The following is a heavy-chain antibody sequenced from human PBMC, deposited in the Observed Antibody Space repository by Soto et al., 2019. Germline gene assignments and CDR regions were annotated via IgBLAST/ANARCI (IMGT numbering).Heavy chain of an antibody. CDR3: VMVDNYVTPTPQDV. D-gene: IGHD3-16*01. Sequence: QVQLVQSGDEVKKPGASVKVSCKASGYIFVNYGIAWVRQAPGQGLEWMGWISPYTGNTHSATKIQGRLTMTTDTSTSTAYMDLESLTSDDTAVYYYVMVDNYVTPTPQDVWGQWTTVTVSS. J-gene: IGHJ6*02. CDR1: GYIFVNYG. V-gene: IGHV1-18*01. CDR2: ISPYTGNT.